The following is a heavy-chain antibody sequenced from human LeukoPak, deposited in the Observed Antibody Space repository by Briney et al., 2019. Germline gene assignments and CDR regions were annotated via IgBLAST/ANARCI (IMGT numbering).Heavy chain of an antibody. CDR3: ARDALVPFFAFDI. CDR1: GGSISSGDYY. D-gene: IGHD2-8*01. Sequence: PSETLSLTCTVSGGSISSGDYYWSWIRQPPGKGLEWIGYIYYSGSTYYNPSLKSRVTMSVDTSKNQFSLKLSSVTAADTAVYYCARDALVPFFAFDIWGQGIMVTVSS. V-gene: IGHV4-30-4*01. CDR2: IYYSGST. J-gene: IGHJ3*02.